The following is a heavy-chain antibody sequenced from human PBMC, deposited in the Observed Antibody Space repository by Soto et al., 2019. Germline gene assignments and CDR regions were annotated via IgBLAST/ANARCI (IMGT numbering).Heavy chain of an antibody. V-gene: IGHV3-23*01. Sequence: PGRSLRLSCAASGFTFSSYAMSWVRQAPGKGLEWVSAISGSGGSTYYADSVKGRFTISRDRSKNTLYLQMNSLRAEDTAVYYCAKDGWEYSSSSPTDYWGQGALVTVSS. J-gene: IGHJ4*02. CDR3: AKDGWEYSSSSPTDY. CDR1: GFTFSSYA. CDR2: ISGSGGST. D-gene: IGHD6-6*01.